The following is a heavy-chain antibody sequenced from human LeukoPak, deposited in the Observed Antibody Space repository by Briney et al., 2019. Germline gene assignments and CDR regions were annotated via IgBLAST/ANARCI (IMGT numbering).Heavy chain of an antibody. CDR1: GFTFSSYW. J-gene: IGHJ4*02. CDR3: ARAQYDFWSGYYY. V-gene: IGHV3-74*01. Sequence: QPGGSLRLSCADSGFTFSSYWMHWVRQAPGKGLVWVSRINSDGSSTSYADSVKGRFTISRDNAKNTLYLQMNSLRAEDTAVYHCARAQYDFWSGYYYWGQGTLVTVSS. CDR2: INSDGSST. D-gene: IGHD3-3*01.